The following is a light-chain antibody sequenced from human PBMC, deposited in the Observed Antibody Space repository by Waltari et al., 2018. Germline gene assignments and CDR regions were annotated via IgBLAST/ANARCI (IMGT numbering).Light chain of an antibody. Sequence: QSMLTQPPSGSGTPGQRVTISCSGSSSNIGSNPVNWYQQLPRTAPKLVIFSNNERPPGVPDRFSASKSGTSASLAISGLQSEDEANYYCATWDDTLKGPVFGGGTKLIVL. J-gene: IGLJ2*01. V-gene: IGLV1-44*01. CDR1: SSNIGSNP. CDR3: ATWDDTLKGPV. CDR2: SNN.